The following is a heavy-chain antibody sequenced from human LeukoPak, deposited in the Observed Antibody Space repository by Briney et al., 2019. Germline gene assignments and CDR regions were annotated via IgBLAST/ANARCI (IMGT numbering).Heavy chain of an antibody. Sequence: SETLSLTCAVYGGSFSGYYWSWIRQPPGKGLEWIGEINHSGSTNYNPSLKSQVTISVDTSKNQFSLKLSSVTAADTAVYYCARGGSKKGIKNSSGWSRGSWFDPWGQGTLVTVSS. CDR3: ARGGSKKGIKNSSGWSRGSWFDP. J-gene: IGHJ5*02. D-gene: IGHD6-19*01. CDR1: GGSFSGYY. V-gene: IGHV4-34*01. CDR2: INHSGST.